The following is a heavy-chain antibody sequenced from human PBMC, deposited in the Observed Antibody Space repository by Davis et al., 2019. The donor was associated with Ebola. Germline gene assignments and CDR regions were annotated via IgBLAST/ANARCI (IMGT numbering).Heavy chain of an antibody. CDR3: ARAGGVTNRYYYYYGMDV. D-gene: IGHD4-11*01. Sequence: PSETLSLTCTVSGGSISSSSYYWGWIRQPAGKGLEWIGRIYTSGSTNYNPSLKSRVTMSVDTSKNQFSLKLSSVTAADTAVYYCARAGGVTNRYYYYYGMDVWGQGTTVTVSS. J-gene: IGHJ6*02. CDR1: GGSISSSSYY. CDR2: IYTSGST. V-gene: IGHV4-61*02.